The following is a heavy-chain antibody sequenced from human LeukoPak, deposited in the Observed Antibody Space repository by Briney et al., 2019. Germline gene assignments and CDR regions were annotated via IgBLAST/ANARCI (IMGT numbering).Heavy chain of an antibody. D-gene: IGHD6-13*01. CDR3: ATKMQGAAGLPFDI. CDR1: GGTFSSYA. Sequence: GASVKVSCKASGGTFSSYAISWVRQAPGQGLEWMGGIIPIFGTANYAQKFQGRVTITTDESTSTAYMELSSLRSEDTAVYYCATKMQGAAGLPFDIWGQGTMVTVSS. J-gene: IGHJ3*02. CDR2: IIPIFGTA. V-gene: IGHV1-69*05.